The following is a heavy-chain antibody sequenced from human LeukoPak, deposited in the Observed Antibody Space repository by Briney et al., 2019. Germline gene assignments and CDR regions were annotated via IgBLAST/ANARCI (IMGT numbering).Heavy chain of an antibody. Sequence: SGRSLRLSCAASGFTFSSYGMHWVRQAPGKGLEWVAVISYDGSNKYYADSVEGRFTISRDNSKNTLYLQMNSLRAEDTAVYYCAKDFPVADREGSYYWGQGTLVTVSS. J-gene: IGHJ4*02. CDR1: GFTFSSYG. CDR2: ISYDGSNK. CDR3: AKDFPVADREGSYY. V-gene: IGHV3-30*18. D-gene: IGHD6-19*01.